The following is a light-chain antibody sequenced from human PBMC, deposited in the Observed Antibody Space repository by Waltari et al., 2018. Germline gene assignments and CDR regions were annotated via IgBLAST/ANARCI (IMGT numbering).Light chain of an antibody. CDR2: DAS. V-gene: IGKV3-11*01. Sequence: EIVLTQSPATLSLSPGDRATLSCRASQSVSSSLAWYQHKPGQAPRLLIYDASISVTGIPARFSGSGSGTDFTLTISSLEPEDFAVYYCQQRSKWPWAFGQGTKVEIK. J-gene: IGKJ1*01. CDR3: QQRSKWPWA. CDR1: QSVSSS.